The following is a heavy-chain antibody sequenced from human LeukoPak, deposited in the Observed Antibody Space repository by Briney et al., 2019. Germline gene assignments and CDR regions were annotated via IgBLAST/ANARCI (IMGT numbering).Heavy chain of an antibody. CDR1: GFTFSSYA. Sequence: GGSLRLSCAASGFTFSSYAMSWVRQAPGEGLEWVSTIGGSGSHAYHADSVKGRFTVSRDNSKNTLYLQLNSLRAEDTAVYYCAVGGRGCYYPYYFDNWGQGTLVTVSS. V-gene: IGHV3-23*01. CDR3: AVGGRGCYYPYYFDN. D-gene: IGHD1-26*01. J-gene: IGHJ4*02. CDR2: IGGSGSHA.